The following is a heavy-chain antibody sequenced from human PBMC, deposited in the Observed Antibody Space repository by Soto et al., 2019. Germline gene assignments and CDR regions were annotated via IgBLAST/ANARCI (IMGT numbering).Heavy chain of an antibody. D-gene: IGHD3-3*01. CDR2: ISAYNGNT. Sequence: ASVKVSCKASGYTFTSYGISWVRQAPGQGLEWMGWISAYNGNTNYAQKLQGRVTMTTDTSTSTAYMELRSLRSDDTAVYYCARASWSGHYYYYYYYMDVWGKGTTVTVSS. CDR3: ARASWSGHYYYYYYYMDV. CDR1: GYTFTSYG. V-gene: IGHV1-18*01. J-gene: IGHJ6*03.